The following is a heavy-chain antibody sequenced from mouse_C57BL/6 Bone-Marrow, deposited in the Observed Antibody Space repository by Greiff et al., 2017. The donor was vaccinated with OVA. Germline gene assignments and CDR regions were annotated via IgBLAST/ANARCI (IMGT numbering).Heavy chain of an antibody. J-gene: IGHJ1*03. CDR3: AIGGNDGYHNWYFDF. D-gene: IGHD2-3*01. Sequence: QVQLQQPGAELVMPGASVKLSCKASGYTFTSYWMHWVKQRPGQGLEWIGEIDPSDSYTNYNQKFKGKSTLTVDKSSSTAYMQLSSLTSEDSSVYYCAIGGNDGYHNWYFDFWGTGTTVPVSS. CDR1: GYTFTSYW. V-gene: IGHV1-69*01. CDR2: IDPSDSYT.